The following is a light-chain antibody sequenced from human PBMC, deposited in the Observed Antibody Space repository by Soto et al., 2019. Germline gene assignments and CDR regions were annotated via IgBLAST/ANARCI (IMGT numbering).Light chain of an antibody. V-gene: IGLV1-51*01. Sequence: QSVLTQPPSVSAAPGQKVIISCSGSSSNIGNNYVSWYQQLPGTAPKLLIYDDDKRPSGIPDRFSGSKSGTSATLGITGFQTGDEADYYCGSWDSGLSDYVFATGTKVTVL. CDR1: SSNIGNNY. J-gene: IGLJ1*01. CDR3: GSWDSGLSDYV. CDR2: DDD.